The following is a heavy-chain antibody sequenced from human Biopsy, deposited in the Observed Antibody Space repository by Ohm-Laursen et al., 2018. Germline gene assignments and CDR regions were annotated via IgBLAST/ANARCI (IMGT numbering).Heavy chain of an antibody. V-gene: IGHV4-31*03. D-gene: IGHD3-22*01. CDR2: VFDSGST. CDR3: ARTPLWDGGGYDSPHFDS. CDR1: GGSMSSGAYN. J-gene: IGHJ5*01. Sequence: SLTCSASGGSMSSGAYNWNWVRQHPGKGLEWIGYVFDSGSTYYSPSLEGRLTISIDTPKNQFSLKLTSVTAADTAVYYCARTPLWDGGGYDSPHFDSWGQGTLVTVSS.